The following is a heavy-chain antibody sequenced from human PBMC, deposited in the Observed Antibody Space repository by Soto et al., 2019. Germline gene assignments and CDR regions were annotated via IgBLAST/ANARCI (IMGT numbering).Heavy chain of an antibody. V-gene: IGHV3-48*01. Sequence: GGSLRLSCAASGFTFSSFSMNWVRQAPGKGLQWVSYIGSSGSNIHYADSVRGRFTISRDNAKNSLYLQMNSLRAEDTAVYYCARDHLYVFDICGKGTMVTVSS. CDR1: GFTFSSFS. CDR3: ARDHLYVFDI. CDR2: IGSSGSNI. J-gene: IGHJ3*02.